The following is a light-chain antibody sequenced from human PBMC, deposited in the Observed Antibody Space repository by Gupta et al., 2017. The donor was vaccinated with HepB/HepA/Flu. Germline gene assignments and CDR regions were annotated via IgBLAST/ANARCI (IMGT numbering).Light chain of an antibody. CDR1: QGISTW. J-gene: IGKJ4*01. V-gene: IGKV1-12*01. CDR2: SAS. Sequence: DIQMTQSPSSVSASVGDRVTITCRASQGISTWLAWYQHKPGSDPKLLIYSASTLQSGVPSRFSGSGYGTDFTLTISSLQPEDIATYYCQQAHSFPLSFGGGTKVEIK. CDR3: QQAHSFPLS.